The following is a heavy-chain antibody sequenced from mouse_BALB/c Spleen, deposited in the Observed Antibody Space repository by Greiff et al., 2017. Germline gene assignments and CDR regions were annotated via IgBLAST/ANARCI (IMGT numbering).Heavy chain of an antibody. J-gene: IGHJ3*01. Sequence: VQLQQPGAELVKPGASVKLSCKASGYTFTSYWMHWVKQRPGQGLEWIGEINPSNGRTNYNEKFKSKATLTVDKSSSTAYMQLSSLTSEDSAVYYCARGDKTTMITTGFAYWGQGTLVTVSA. CDR1: GYTFTSYW. CDR2: INPSNGRT. D-gene: IGHD2-4*01. V-gene: IGHV1S81*02. CDR3: ARGDKTTMITTGFAY.